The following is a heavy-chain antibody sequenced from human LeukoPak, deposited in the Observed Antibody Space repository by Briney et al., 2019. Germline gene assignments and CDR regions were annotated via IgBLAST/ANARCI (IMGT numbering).Heavy chain of an antibody. CDR2: INSKNGDT. J-gene: IGHJ4*02. V-gene: IGHV1-2*02. CDR3: ARGVYTAGRTAGDF. Sequence: ASVKVSCKTSGHTFTGYYIHWVRQAPGQGPEWMGWINSKNGDTNYAQTFKGRVTMARETSISTTYMELISLGSDDTAVYYCARGVYTAGRTAGDFWGQGTLVTVSS. CDR1: GHTFTGYY. D-gene: IGHD3-10*01.